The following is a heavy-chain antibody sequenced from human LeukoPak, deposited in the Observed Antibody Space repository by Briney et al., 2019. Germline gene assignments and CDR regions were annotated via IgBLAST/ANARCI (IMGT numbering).Heavy chain of an antibody. CDR2: IYISRST. CDR1: GGSISSGSYY. D-gene: IGHD3-10*01. V-gene: IGHV4-61*02. J-gene: IGHJ6*03. Sequence: PSQTLSLTCTVSGGSISSGSYYWSWIRQPAGKGLEWIGRIYISRSTNSNPSLKSRVTISVDTSKNQFSLKLSSVTAADTGVYYCARDGLNTMVRGKIHYYYMGVRGKGTTVT. CDR3: ARDGLNTMVRGKIHYYYMGV.